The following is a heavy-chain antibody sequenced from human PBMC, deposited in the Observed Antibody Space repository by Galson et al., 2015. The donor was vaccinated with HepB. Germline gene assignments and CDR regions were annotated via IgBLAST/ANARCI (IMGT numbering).Heavy chain of an antibody. CDR2: ITYSGST. Sequence: TLSLTCIVSGGFISSGGYYWSWIRQYPGKGLEWIGYITYSGSTSYNPSLKSRVTISVDMSKNQFSLKLSSVTAADTAIYYCARKGTGRSIVPFDYWGQGTLVSVSS. V-gene: IGHV4-31*03. CDR3: ARKGTGRSIVPFDY. D-gene: IGHD1-1*01. CDR1: GGFISSGGYY. J-gene: IGHJ4*02.